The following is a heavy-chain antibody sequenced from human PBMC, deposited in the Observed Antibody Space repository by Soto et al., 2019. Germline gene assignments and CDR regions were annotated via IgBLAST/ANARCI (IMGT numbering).Heavy chain of an antibody. V-gene: IGHV3-23*01. CDR3: AKDRRYCTSTSCHTVTTEY. D-gene: IGHD2-2*02. CDR1: GFTFSSYA. CDR2: ISDSGGIT. Sequence: GGSLRLSCAASGFTFSSYAMRCVRQAPGKGLEWVSGISDSGGITYYTDSVNGRFTISIDNSKNTLYLQMNSLRADDTAIYYCAKDRRYCTSTSCHTVTTEYWGQGTMVTVSS. J-gene: IGHJ4*02.